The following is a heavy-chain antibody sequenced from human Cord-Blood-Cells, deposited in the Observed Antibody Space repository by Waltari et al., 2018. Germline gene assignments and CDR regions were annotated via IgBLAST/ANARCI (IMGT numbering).Heavy chain of an antibody. CDR3: AKANDILTGYSDY. CDR2: ISGSGGST. V-gene: IGHV3-23*01. Sequence: EVPRLESGGGLVQTGGSPSRSCAAFGFTPGSHAVSPVPQAPGKGLEWVSAISGSGGSTYYADSVKGRFTISRDNSKNTLYLQMNSLRAEDTAVYYCAKANDILTGYSDYWGQGTLVTVSS. J-gene: IGHJ4*02. CDR1: GFTPGSHA. D-gene: IGHD3-9*01.